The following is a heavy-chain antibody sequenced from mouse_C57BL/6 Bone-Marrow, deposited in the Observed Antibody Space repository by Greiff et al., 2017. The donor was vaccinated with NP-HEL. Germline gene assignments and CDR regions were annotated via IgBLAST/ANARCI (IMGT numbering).Heavy chain of an antibody. J-gene: IGHJ2*01. D-gene: IGHD2-3*01. CDR2: ISAGGSYT. Sequence: DVQLVESGGGLVKPGGSLKLSCAASGFTFSSYAMSWVRQTPEKRLEWVATISAGGSYTYYPDNVKGRFPISRDNAKNNLYLQMSHLKSEDTAMYYCARVYDGYPYYFDYWGQGTTLTVSS. CDR3: ARVYDGYPYYFDY. V-gene: IGHV5-4*01. CDR1: GFTFSSYA.